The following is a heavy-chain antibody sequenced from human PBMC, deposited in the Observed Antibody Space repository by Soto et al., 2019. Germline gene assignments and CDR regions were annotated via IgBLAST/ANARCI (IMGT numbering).Heavy chain of an antibody. Sequence: TSETLSLTCTVSGGSISSYYWSWIRQPPGKGLEWIGYIYYSGSTNYNPSLKSRVTISVDTSKNQFSLKLSSVTAADTAVYYCARERRSGYYIFAFDIWGQGTMVTVSS. CDR1: GGSISSYY. CDR3: ARERRSGYYIFAFDI. D-gene: IGHD3-3*01. J-gene: IGHJ3*02. V-gene: IGHV4-59*01. CDR2: IYYSGST.